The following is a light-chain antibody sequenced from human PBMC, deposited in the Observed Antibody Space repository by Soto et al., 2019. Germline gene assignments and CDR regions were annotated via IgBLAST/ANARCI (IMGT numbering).Light chain of an antibody. CDR2: DAS. Sequence: DIPMTQSPSTLSASVGDRVTITCRASQSISSWLAWYQQKPGKAPKLLIYDASSLESGVPSRFSGSGSGTEFTLTISSLQPDDFATYYCQQYNSSPVFGQGTKVEIK. CDR3: QQYNSSPV. CDR1: QSISSW. V-gene: IGKV1-5*01. J-gene: IGKJ1*01.